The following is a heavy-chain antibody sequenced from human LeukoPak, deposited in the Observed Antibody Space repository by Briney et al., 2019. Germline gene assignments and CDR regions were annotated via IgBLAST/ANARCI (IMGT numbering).Heavy chain of an antibody. CDR3: TRDLVF. V-gene: IGHV3-7*01. CDR1: GFAFSTYW. CDR2: INQDGSVK. Sequence: GGSLRLSCAASGFAFSTYWMDWVRQAPGKGLEWVGNINQDGSVKHYVDSVRGRFTISRDSARNSVYLQMSALRVEDTAVYYCTRDLVFWGQGSLVTASS. J-gene: IGHJ4*02.